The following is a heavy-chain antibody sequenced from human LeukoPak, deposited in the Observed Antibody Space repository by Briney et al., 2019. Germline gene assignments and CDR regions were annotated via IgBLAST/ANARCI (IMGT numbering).Heavy chain of an antibody. J-gene: IGHJ4*01. CDR2: IDIYSTKT. Sequence: GGSLRLSCATSGFTFSTYAMTWVRQAPGKGLEWVSAIDIYSTKTNYVDSVKGRFTISRDNSKNTLYLQMNSLRGEDTAIYYCVRDWKADFWGHGTLVTVSS. CDR3: VRDWKADF. CDR1: GFTFSTYA. V-gene: IGHV3-23*05. D-gene: IGHD1-1*01.